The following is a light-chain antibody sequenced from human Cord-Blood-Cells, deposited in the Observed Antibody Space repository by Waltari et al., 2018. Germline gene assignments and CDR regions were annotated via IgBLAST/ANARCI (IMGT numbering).Light chain of an antibody. CDR3: AACDDSLSGPV. J-gene: IGLJ2*01. V-gene: IGLV1-47*01. CDR1: SSTTERNY. CDR2: RNN. Sequence: QSVLTQPPSASGTAGPRVTISGSGSSSTTERNYVYWYRHLPGTAPKLLIYRNNQPPSGVPDRFSGCKSGTSASLAISVLRSEDEADYYCAACDDSLSGPVFGGGTKLTVL.